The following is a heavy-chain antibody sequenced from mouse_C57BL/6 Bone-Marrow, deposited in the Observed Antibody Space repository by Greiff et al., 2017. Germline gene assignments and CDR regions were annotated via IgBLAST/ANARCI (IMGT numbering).Heavy chain of an antibody. CDR3: ARGVRY. J-gene: IGHJ2*01. Sequence: QVQLQQPGAELVRPGTSVKLSCKASGYTFTSYWMHWVKQRPGQGLEWIGVNDPSDSYTNYNQKFKGKATLTVDTSSSTAYMQLSSLTSEDSAVYYCARGVRYWGQGTTLTVSS. V-gene: IGHV1-59*01. CDR2: NDPSDSYT. CDR1: GYTFTSYW.